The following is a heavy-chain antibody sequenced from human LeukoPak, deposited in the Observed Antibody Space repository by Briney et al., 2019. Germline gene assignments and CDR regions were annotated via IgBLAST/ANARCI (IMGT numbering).Heavy chain of an antibody. CDR2: INHSGST. J-gene: IGHJ4*02. Sequence: SETLSLTCAVYGGSFSGYYWSWIRQPPGKGLEWIGEINHSGSTNYNPSLKSRVTISVDTSKNQYSLKLSSVTAADTAVYYCARARGYSGYDLPGYWGQGTLVTVSS. CDR1: GGSFSGYY. V-gene: IGHV4-34*01. CDR3: ARARGYSGYDLPGY. D-gene: IGHD5-12*01.